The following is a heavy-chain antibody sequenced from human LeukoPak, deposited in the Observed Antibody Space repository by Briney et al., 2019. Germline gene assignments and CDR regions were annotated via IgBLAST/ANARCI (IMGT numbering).Heavy chain of an antibody. D-gene: IGHD6-19*01. CDR2: ISSSSRTI. J-gene: IGHJ4*02. V-gene: IGHV3-48*04. CDR3: ARDLGGRYSSGWYGASIGAIDY. Sequence: GGSLRLSCAASGFTVSSYTMNWVREAPGKGLERVSYISSSSRTIYYADSVKGRFTISRDNAKNSLYLQMNRMRAEDPAVYYCARDLGGRYSSGWYGASIGAIDYWGQGTLVTVSS. CDR1: GFTVSSYT.